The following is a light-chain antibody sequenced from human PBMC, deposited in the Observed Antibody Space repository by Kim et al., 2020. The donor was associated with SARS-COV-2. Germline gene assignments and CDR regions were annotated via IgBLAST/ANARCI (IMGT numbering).Light chain of an antibody. CDR3: QQSFSTPAS. Sequence: DIQMTQSPSSLSASVGDRVTITCRSSQSISNYLNWYQQRPGEAPKLLIYTASSLQSGVPSRFSGSGSGTDFTLTISSLQPEDFASYYCQQSFSTPASFGQGTKLEI. CDR1: QSISNY. CDR2: TAS. J-gene: IGKJ2*03. V-gene: IGKV1-39*01.